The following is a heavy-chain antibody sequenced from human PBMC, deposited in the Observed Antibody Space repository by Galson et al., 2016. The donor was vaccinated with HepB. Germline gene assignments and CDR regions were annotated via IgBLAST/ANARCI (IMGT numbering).Heavy chain of an antibody. CDR2: ISYHGSHI. CDR3: AKGSYDRSGYYLNGFDP. CDR1: GFTFSNYG. V-gene: IGHV3-30*18. Sequence: SLRLPCAPSGFTFSNYGMHWVRKAPGKGPEWVAAISYHGSHIYSGDAVTGRITITRAHSKNALYLQMNSLRPEATDVYYCAKGSYDRSGYYLNGFDPWGQGTLVTVSS. D-gene: IGHD3-22*01. J-gene: IGHJ5*02.